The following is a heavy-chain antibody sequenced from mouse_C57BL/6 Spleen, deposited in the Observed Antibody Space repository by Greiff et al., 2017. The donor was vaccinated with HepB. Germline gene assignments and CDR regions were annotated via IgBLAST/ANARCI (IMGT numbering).Heavy chain of an antibody. V-gene: IGHV7-3*01. CDR2: IRNKANGYTT. Sequence: EVQRVESGGGLVQPGGSLSLSCAASGFTFTDYYMSWVRQPPGKALEWLGFIRNKANGYTTEYSASVKGRFTISRDNSQSILYLQMNALRAEDSATYYSARYKAVVATRYFDVWGTGTTVTVSS. CDR3: ARYKAVVATRYFDV. CDR1: GFTFTDYY. J-gene: IGHJ1*03. D-gene: IGHD1-1*01.